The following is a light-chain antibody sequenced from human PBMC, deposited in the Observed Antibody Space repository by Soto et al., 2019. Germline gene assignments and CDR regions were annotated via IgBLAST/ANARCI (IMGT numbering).Light chain of an antibody. J-gene: IGLJ1*01. Sequence: SYVLTQPPSVSVAPGQTARITCGGSYLGTKRVNWYQQKPGQAPVPVIYDNRDRPSGIPERFSGSDSGNTATLTISRVEAGDEADYYCQVWDSSSDHYLFGTGTKVTVL. CDR2: DNR. CDR3: QVWDSSSDHYL. V-gene: IGLV3-21*02. CDR1: YLGTKR.